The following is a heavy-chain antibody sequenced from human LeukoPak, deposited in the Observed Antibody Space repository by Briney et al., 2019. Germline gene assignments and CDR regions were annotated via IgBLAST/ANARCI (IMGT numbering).Heavy chain of an antibody. Sequence: GGSLRLSCAASGFTFSDYNMRWIRQAPGKGVEWVSSISRSGSTKYYADSVKGRFTISRDNAKTSLFLQMNSLRAEDTAVYYCARVLRYCSGGNCYSGGLGYMDVWGKGTTVTVSS. CDR3: ARVLRYCSGGNCYSGGLGYMDV. V-gene: IGHV3-11*01. J-gene: IGHJ6*03. D-gene: IGHD2-15*01. CDR1: GFTFSDYN. CDR2: ISRSGSTK.